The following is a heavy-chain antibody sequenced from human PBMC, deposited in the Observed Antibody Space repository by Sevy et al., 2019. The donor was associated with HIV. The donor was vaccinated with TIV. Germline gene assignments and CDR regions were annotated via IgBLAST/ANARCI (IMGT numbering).Heavy chain of an antibody. CDR1: GYTFTGYY. Sequence: ASVKVSCKASGYTFTGYYMHWVRQAPRQGLEWIGWINPNSGGTNYAQKFQGRVTMTRDTSISTAYMELSRLRSDDTAVYYCARSGILRGAPYYYYYYMDVWGKGTTVTVSS. D-gene: IGHD1-26*01. CDR2: INPNSGGT. V-gene: IGHV1-2*02. J-gene: IGHJ6*03. CDR3: ARSGILRGAPYYYYYYMDV.